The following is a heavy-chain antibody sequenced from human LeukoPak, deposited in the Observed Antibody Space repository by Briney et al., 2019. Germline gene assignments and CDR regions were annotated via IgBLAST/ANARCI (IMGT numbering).Heavy chain of an antibody. D-gene: IGHD3-3*01. CDR1: GGSFSGYY. CDR2: INHSGST. V-gene: IGHV4-34*01. Sequence: SETLSLTCAVYGGSFSGYYWSWIRQPPGKGLEWIGEINHSGSTNYNPSLKSRVTISVDTSKNQFSLKLSSVTAADTAVYYCARQWGDYDFWSGYYSYYFDYWGQGTLVTVSS. J-gene: IGHJ4*02. CDR3: ARQWGDYDFWSGYYSYYFDY.